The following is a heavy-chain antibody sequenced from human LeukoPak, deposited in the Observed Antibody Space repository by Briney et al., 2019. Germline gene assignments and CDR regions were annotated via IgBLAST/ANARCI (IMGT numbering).Heavy chain of an antibody. CDR1: GFPFSSYA. V-gene: IGHV3-23*01. D-gene: IGHD3-22*01. CDR3: AKIRFYYDSSFDYWYFDL. Sequence: GGSLRLSCAASGFPFSSYAMGWARQAPRKGLEWVSAITASSGGTYYADSVKGRFTISRDNSKNTLYLQINSLRAEDAAIYYCAKIRFYYDSSFDYWYFDLWGRGTLVTVSS. J-gene: IGHJ2*01. CDR2: ITASSGGT.